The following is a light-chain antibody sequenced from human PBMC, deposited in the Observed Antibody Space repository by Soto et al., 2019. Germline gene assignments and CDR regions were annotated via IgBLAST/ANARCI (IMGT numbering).Light chain of an antibody. V-gene: IGLV1-51*02. J-gene: IGLJ1*01. CDR2: ENN. CDR1: RSDIGNNY. CDR3: GTWDNSVSAGYV. Sequence: QSVLTQPPSVSGAPGQKVTISCSGSRSDIGNNYVSWYQQLPGTAPKVHIFENNKRPTGIPDRFSGYKSGTSATLGTTGLQTGDEADYYCGTWDNSVSAGYVFGTGTTLTVL.